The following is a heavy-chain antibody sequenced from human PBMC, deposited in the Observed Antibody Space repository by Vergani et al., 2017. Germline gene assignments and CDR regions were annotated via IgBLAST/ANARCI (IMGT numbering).Heavy chain of an antibody. Sequence: EVQLLESGGGLVQPGGSLRLSCAASGFTFSSYAMSWVRQVPGKGLEWVSGISGSGGNTYYANSVKGRFTISRDNAKKSVYLQMNSLRAEDTAMYFCARGLWDCTHIRCSPPSYWGQGTQVTVSS. D-gene: IGHD2-8*01. CDR1: GFTFSSYA. J-gene: IGHJ4*02. CDR3: ARGLWDCTHIRCSPPSY. V-gene: IGHV3-23*01. CDR2: ISGSGGNT.